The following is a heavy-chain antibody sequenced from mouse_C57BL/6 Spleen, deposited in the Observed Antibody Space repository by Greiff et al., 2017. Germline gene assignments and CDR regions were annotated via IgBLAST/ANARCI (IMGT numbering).Heavy chain of an antibody. Sequence: VQLQESGPVLVKPGASVKMSCKASGYTFTDYYMNWVKQSHGKSLELIGVINPYNGGTSYNPKFKGKATLTVYKSSSTAYMELNSLTSEDSAVYYCARAPTTVVAYYYAMDYWGQGTSVTVSS. V-gene: IGHV1-19*01. CDR1: GYTFTDYY. CDR3: ARAPTTVVAYYYAMDY. CDR2: INPYNGGT. D-gene: IGHD1-1*01. J-gene: IGHJ4*01.